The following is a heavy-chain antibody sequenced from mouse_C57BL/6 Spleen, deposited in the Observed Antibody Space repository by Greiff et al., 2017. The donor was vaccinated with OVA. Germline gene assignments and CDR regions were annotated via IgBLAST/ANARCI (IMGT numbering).Heavy chain of an antibody. J-gene: IGHJ1*03. Sequence: VQLQQSGPELVKPGASVKISCKASGYTFTDYYMNWVKQSHGKSLEWIGDINPNNGGTSYNQKFKGKATLTVGKSSSTDYMELRSLTSEDSAVYYCARSGAGKRYFDVWGTGTTVTVSS. CDR1: GYTFTDYY. CDR2: INPNNGGT. D-gene: IGHD3-3*01. V-gene: IGHV1-26*01. CDR3: ARSGAGKRYFDV.